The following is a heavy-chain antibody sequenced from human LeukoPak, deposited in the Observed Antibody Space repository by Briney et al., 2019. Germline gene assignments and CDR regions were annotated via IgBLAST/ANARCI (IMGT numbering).Heavy chain of an antibody. CDR2: INPNSGGT. CDR1: GYTFIGYY. D-gene: IGHD1-26*01. V-gene: IGHV1-2*02. CDR3: ARDQVLGVVYFQH. Sequence: ASVKVSCKASGYTFIGYYMHWVRQAPGQGLEWMGWINPNSGGTNYAQKFQGRVTMTRDTSISTAYMELSRLRSDDTAVYYCARDQVLGVVYFQHWGQGTLVTVSS. J-gene: IGHJ1*01.